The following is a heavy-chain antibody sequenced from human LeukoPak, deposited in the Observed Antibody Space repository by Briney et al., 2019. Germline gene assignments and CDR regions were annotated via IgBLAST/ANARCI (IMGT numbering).Heavy chain of an antibody. CDR1: GYSISSGYY. J-gene: IGHJ5*02. CDR3: ARAPALLGYCSSTSCYKGSWFDP. V-gene: IGHV4-38-2*02. D-gene: IGHD2-2*02. CDR2: IYHSGST. Sequence: SETLSLTCTVSGYSISSGYYWGWIRQPPRKGLEWIGSIYHSGSTYYNPSLKSRVTISVDTSKNQFSLKLSSVTAADTAVYYCARAPALLGYCSSTSCYKGSWFDPWAREPWSPSPQ.